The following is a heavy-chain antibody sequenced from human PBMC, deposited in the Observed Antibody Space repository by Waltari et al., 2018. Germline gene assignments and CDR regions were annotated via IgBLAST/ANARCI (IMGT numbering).Heavy chain of an antibody. Sequence: QVQLVQSGAEVKKPGASVKVSCKVSGYTLTELSMAWVRKAPGQGLEWMGGFDPEDVETIYAQKFQGRGTMTEDTSTDTAYMELSSLRSEDTAVYYCAVAVAGTGKRLDYWGQGTLVTVSS. J-gene: IGHJ4*02. V-gene: IGHV1-24*01. CDR2: FDPEDVET. CDR3: AVAVAGTGKRLDY. D-gene: IGHD6-19*01. CDR1: GYTLTELS.